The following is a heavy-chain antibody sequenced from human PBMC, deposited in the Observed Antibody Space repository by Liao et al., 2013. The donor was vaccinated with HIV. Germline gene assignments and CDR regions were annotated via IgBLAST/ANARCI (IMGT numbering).Heavy chain of an antibody. J-gene: IGHJ4*02. V-gene: IGHV4-61*02. CDR1: GGSISSGSYY. D-gene: IGHD2-2*01. Sequence: QVQLQESGPGLVKPSQTLSLTCTVSGGSISSGSYYWSWIRQPAGKGLEWIGRIYTSGSTNYNPSLKSRVTISVDTSKNQFSLKLSSVTAADTAVYYCAREPRGYQLRNYFDYWAREPWSPSPQ. CDR3: AREPRGYQLRNYFDY. CDR2: IYTSGST.